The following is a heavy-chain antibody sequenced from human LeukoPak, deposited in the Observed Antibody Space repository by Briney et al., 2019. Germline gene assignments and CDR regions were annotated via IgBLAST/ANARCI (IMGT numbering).Heavy chain of an antibody. Sequence: SVKVSCKASGGTFSSYAISWVRQAPGQGLEWMGRIIPIFGTANYAQKFQGRVTITTDESTSTAYMELSSLRSEDTAVYYCAKPLIAVAGTSAFDIWDQGTMVTVSS. CDR1: GGTFSSYA. D-gene: IGHD6-19*01. V-gene: IGHV1-69*05. CDR2: IIPIFGTA. J-gene: IGHJ3*02. CDR3: AKPLIAVAGTSAFDI.